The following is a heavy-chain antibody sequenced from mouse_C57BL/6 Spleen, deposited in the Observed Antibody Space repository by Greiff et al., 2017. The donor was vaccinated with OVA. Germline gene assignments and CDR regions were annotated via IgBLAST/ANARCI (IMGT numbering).Heavy chain of an antibody. D-gene: IGHD1-1*02. Sequence: EVKLVESGGGLVKPGGSLKLSCAASGFTFSSYAMSWVRQTPEKRLEWVATISDGGSYTYYPDNVKGRFTISRDNAKNNLYLQMSHLKSEDTAMYYCAREDGWYFDYWGQGTTLTVSS. J-gene: IGHJ2*01. CDR2: ISDGGSYT. CDR3: AREDGWYFDY. CDR1: GFTFSSYA. V-gene: IGHV5-4*01.